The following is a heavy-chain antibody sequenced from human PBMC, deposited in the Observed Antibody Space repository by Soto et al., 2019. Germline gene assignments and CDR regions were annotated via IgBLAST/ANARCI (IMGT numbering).Heavy chain of an antibody. V-gene: IGHV2-5*02. D-gene: IGHD6-19*01. J-gene: IGHJ4*02. CDR2: LYWDDDN. Sequence: QITLKESGPPLVKPTQTLTLTGTFSGFQLTSSAVGVGWIRQPPGKAPEWLALLYWDDDNQYSPSLRNRLTLTKDTSKNQVVLTMTNMAPVDTATYYCAHGSGWLFDYWGQGTLVTVSS. CDR1: GFQLTSSAVG. CDR3: AHGSGWLFDY.